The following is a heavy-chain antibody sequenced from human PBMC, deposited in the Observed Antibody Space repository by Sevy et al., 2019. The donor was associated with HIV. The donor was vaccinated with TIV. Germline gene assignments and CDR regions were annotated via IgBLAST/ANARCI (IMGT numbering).Heavy chain of an antibody. CDR1: GFSFSEYG. D-gene: IGHD3-16*01. CDR2: ISHDGRNNK. Sequence: GESLKISCAASGFSFSEYGMHWVRQAPGKGLEWVAVISHDGRNNKYNPDSVKGRFTISRDNSKNTLYLQMNSLRAEDTAIYYCARDRGEILSSAFSYWGQGTLVTVSS. CDR3: ARDRGEILSSAFSY. V-gene: IGHV3-30*04. J-gene: IGHJ4*02.